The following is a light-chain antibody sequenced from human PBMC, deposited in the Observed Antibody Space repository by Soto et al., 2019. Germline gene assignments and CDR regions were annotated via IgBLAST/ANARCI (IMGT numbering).Light chain of an antibody. CDR2: GAS. CDR3: QHYGGSPGT. V-gene: IGKV3-20*01. J-gene: IGKJ1*01. Sequence: EIVFKQSSATLSLSPGERATLSCRASQSVSTSYLAWYQQKPGQAPRLLISGASSRAAGIPGRFSASGSVTDFTLTINRLEPEDFAVYFCQHYGGSPGTFGQGTKVDIK. CDR1: QSVSTSY.